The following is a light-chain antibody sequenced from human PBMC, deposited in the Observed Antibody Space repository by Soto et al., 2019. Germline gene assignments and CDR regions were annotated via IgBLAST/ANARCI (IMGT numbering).Light chain of an antibody. J-gene: IGKJ4*01. V-gene: IGKV3-20*01. CDR1: QSVSSSY. CDR2: GAS. Sequence: EIVLTQSPGTLSLSPGERATLSCRASQSVSSSYLAWYQQKPGQAPRLLIYGASSRATGIPDRFSGSGSGTDFTLTISSLEPEDFAVYYCQQYGSSPLTFGGGPKVGIK. CDR3: QQYGSSPLT.